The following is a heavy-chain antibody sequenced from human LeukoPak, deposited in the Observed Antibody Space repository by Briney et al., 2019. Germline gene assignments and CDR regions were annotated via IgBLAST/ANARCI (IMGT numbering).Heavy chain of an antibody. Sequence: GGSLRLSCAASGFTFSSYAMSWVRQAPGKGLEWVSAISGSGGSTHYADSVKGRFTISRDNSKNTLYLQMNSLRAEDTAVYYCAKGFQPKSIAATAWFDPWGQGTLVTVSS. CDR1: GFTFSSYA. D-gene: IGHD6-6*01. V-gene: IGHV3-23*01. J-gene: IGHJ5*02. CDR2: ISGSGGST. CDR3: AKGFQPKSIAATAWFDP.